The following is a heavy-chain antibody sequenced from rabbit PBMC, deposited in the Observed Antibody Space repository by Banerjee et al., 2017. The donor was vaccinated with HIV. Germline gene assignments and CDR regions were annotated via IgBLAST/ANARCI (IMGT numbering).Heavy chain of an antibody. Sequence: GCIFTSSGATYYASWAKGRFTISKTSSTTVTLQMTSLTVADTATYFCARDYTGYVVYDGALDLWGPGTLVTVS. J-gene: IGHJ4*01. CDR2: IFTSSGAT. D-gene: IGHD7-1*01. CDR3: ARDYTGYVVYDGALDL. V-gene: IGHV1S40*01.